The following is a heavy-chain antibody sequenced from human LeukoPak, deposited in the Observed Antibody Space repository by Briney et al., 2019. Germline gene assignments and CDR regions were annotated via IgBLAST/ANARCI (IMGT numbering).Heavy chain of an antibody. CDR3: AKDLISGYHTPDAFDI. D-gene: IGHD3-3*01. CDR2: ISGSGGST. V-gene: IGHV3-23*01. CDR1: GFTFSSYA. J-gene: IGHJ3*02. Sequence: GGSLRLSCAASGFTFSSYAMSWVRQAPGKGLEWVSAISGSGGSTYYADSVKGRFTISRDNSKNTLYPQMNSLRAEDTAVYYCAKDLISGYHTPDAFDIWGQGTMVTVSS.